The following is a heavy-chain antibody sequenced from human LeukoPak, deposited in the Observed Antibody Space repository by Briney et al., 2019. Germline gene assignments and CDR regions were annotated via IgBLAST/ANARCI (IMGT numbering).Heavy chain of an antibody. CDR3: ASERPSSSWYDY. CDR1: GFTFSTYL. CDR2: IKQDGREK. Sequence: GGSLRLSCAASGFTFSTYLMTWVRQAPGKGLEWVANIKQDGREKYYVDSVKGRFTISRDNTKNSLYLQMNSLRAEDTVVYYCASERPSSSWYDYWGQGTLVTVSS. J-gene: IGHJ4*02. D-gene: IGHD6-13*01. V-gene: IGHV3-7*01.